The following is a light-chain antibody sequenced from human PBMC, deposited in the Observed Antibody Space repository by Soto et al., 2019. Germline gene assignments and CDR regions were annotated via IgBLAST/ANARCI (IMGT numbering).Light chain of an antibody. V-gene: IGKV3-20*01. J-gene: IGKJ1*01. CDR3: QQYGSSPVT. CDR2: GAS. CDR1: QSVSSSY. Sequence: EIVLTQSPGTLSLSPGERSTLSCTASQSVSSSYLAWYQRKPVQAPRLLIYGASSRATGIPDRFSGSGSGTDFTLSISRLEPEDFAVYYCQQYGSSPVTFGQGTKV.